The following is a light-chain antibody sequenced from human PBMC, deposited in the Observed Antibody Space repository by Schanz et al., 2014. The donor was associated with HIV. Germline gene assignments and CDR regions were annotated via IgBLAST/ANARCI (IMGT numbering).Light chain of an antibody. V-gene: IGLV2-14*01. CDR2: DVT. CDR1: SSDVGGYNY. J-gene: IGLJ2*01. Sequence: QSVLTQPASVSGSPGQSITISCTGTSSDVGGYNYVAWYQQHAGKAPKLMIYDVTNRPSGVSWRFSASKSGNTASLTISGLQAEDEADYYCCSYADINNLVFGGGTKLTVL. CDR3: CSYADINNLV.